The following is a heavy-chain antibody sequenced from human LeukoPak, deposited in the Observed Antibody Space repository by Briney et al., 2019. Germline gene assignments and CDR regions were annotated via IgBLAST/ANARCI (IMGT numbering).Heavy chain of an antibody. J-gene: IGHJ4*02. CDR1: GFTVSSNY. V-gene: IGHV3-53*01. CDR2: IYSGGNT. CDR3: ARAPQNWNGVVDY. Sequence: GGSLRLSCAASGFTVSSNYMSGVRQAPGKGLECVSVIYSGGNTYYADSVKGRFTISRDNSKNTLYLQMNSLRAEGTAVYYCARAPQNWNGVVDYWGQGTLVTVSS. D-gene: IGHD1-1*01.